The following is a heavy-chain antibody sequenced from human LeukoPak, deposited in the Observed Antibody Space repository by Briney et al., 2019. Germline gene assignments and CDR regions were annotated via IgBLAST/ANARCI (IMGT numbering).Heavy chain of an antibody. CDR2: IYSVGST. V-gene: IGHV3-53*01. J-gene: IGHJ4*02. D-gene: IGHD5-12*01. Sequence: PGGSLRLSCAASGFTVSNNYMTWVRQARGKGLEWVSVIYSVGSTYYADSVKGRFTISRDNSKNTLYLQMNSLKGEDTAVYYCARDGYSGSTYFEYWGQGTLVTVSS. CDR1: GFTVSNNY. CDR3: ARDGYSGSTYFEY.